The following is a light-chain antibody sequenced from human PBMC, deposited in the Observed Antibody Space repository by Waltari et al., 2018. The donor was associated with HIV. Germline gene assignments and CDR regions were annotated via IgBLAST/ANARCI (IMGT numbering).Light chain of an antibody. CDR3: ATWDDSLSGPV. J-gene: IGLJ3*02. V-gene: IGLV1-47*01. CDR1: SSNIRSNY. CDR2: RSN. Sequence: QSVLTQPPSASGTPGQRVAIPCSGSSSNIRSNYVYWYQQLPGTAPKVLIYRSNQRPSGVPDRFSGSKSGTSASLAISALRSEDEADYYCATWDDSLSGPVFGGGTKLTVL.